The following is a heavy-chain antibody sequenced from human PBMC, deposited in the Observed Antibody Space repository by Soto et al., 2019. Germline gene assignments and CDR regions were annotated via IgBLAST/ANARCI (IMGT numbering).Heavy chain of an antibody. J-gene: IGHJ6*03. V-gene: IGHV3-20*01. CDR3: ARAPVVGNYYYYYMDV. Sequence: EVQLVESGGGVVRPGGSLRLSCAASGFTFDDYGMSWVRQAPGKGLEWVSGINWNGGSTGYADSVKGRFTIPRDNAKNSLYLQMNSLRAEDTALYHCARAPVVGNYYYYYMDVWGKGTTVTVSS. CDR2: INWNGGST. D-gene: IGHD2-15*01. CDR1: GFTFDDYG.